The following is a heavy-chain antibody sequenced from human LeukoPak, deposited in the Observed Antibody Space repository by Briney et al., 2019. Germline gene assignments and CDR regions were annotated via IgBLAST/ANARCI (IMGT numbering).Heavy chain of an antibody. V-gene: IGHV1-18*01. Sequence: ASVKVSCKASDYTFTNYGISWVRQAPGQGLEWMGWVSGYNGNINYAQKFQGRVTMTTDTSTSTAYMEVKSLRSDDTAVYYCARAGGFGELLGDYWGQGTLVIVSS. CDR1: DYTFTNYG. D-gene: IGHD3-10*01. J-gene: IGHJ4*02. CDR2: VSGYNGNI. CDR3: ARAGGFGELLGDY.